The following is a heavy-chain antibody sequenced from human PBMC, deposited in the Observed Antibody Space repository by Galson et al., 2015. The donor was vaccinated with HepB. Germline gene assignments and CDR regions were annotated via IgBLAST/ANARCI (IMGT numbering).Heavy chain of an antibody. CDR2: IDPSDSYT. CDR1: GYSFTSYW. D-gene: IGHD2-21*01. V-gene: IGHV5-10-1*01. J-gene: IGHJ4*02. CDR3: ARTNCGGDCYSAYFDY. Sequence: QSGAEVKKPGESLRISCKGSGYSFTSYWISWVRQMPGKGLEWMGRIDPSDSYTNYSPSFQGHVTISADKSISTAYLQWSSLKASDTAMYYCARTNCGGDCYSAYFDYWGQGTLVTVSS.